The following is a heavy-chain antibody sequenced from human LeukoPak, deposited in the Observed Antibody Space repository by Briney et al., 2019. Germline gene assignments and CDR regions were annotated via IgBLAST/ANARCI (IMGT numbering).Heavy chain of an antibody. CDR2: ISGNNDNP. D-gene: IGHD3-3*01. CDR3: ARDGTITDDY. CDR1: GYTFSNFG. Sequence: ASVKVSCKTSGYTFSNFGINWVRQAPGQGLEWMGWISGNNDNPNYGQKFQGRCTMTTDSSTSTAYMELRNLTFDDTAVYYCARDGTITDDYWGQGTLVTVSS. V-gene: IGHV1-18*01. J-gene: IGHJ4*02.